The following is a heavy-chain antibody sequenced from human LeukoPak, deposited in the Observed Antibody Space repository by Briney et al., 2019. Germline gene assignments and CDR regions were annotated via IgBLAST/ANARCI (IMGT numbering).Heavy chain of an antibody. CDR1: GFTFSTYN. CDR3: AKNGDRGAYCSGGSCYPYYYYNMDV. Sequence: GASLRLSCAASGFTFSTYNMNWVRQAPGKGLEWVSAISSTGGTAYYADSVKGRFTISRDNSKNTLYLQMNSLRAEDTAIYYCAKNGDRGAYCSGGSCYPYYYYNMDVWGKGTTVTISS. V-gene: IGHV3-23*01. J-gene: IGHJ6*03. D-gene: IGHD2-15*01. CDR2: ISSTGGTA.